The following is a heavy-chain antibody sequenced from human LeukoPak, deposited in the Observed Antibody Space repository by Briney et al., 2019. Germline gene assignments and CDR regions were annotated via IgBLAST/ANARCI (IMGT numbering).Heavy chain of an antibody. J-gene: IGHJ5*02. CDR1: GFTFSSYA. CDR3: VKEAYITWYSSSWYWFDP. CDR2: ISGSGGST. V-gene: IGHV3-23*01. Sequence: GGSLRLSCAASGFTFSSYAMSWVRQAPGKGLEWVSAISGSGGSTYYADSVKGRFTISRDNSKNTLYLQMNSLRAEDTAVYYCVKEAYITWYSSSWYWFDPWGQGTLSPSPQ. D-gene: IGHD6-13*01.